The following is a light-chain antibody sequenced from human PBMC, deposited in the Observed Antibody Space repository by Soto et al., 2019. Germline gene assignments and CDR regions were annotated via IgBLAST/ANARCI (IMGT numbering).Light chain of an antibody. CDR2: EDN. J-gene: IGLJ2*01. Sequence: NFMLTQPHSVSESPGKTVTISCTRSSGSIASNHVQWYQQRPGSAPTTVIYEDNQRPSGVPDRFSGSIDSSSNSASLTISGLKTEDEADYYCQSYDSSNPYVVFGGGTKVTVL. V-gene: IGLV6-57*04. CDR1: SGSIASNH. CDR3: QSYDSSNPYVV.